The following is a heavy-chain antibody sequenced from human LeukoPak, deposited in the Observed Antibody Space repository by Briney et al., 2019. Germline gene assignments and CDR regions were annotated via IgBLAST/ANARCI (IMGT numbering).Heavy chain of an antibody. D-gene: IGHD2-2*01. V-gene: IGHV4-34*01. CDR3: ATSKYQLLLDAFDI. CDR2: INHSGST. Sequence: SETLSLTCAVYGGSFRGYYWSWIRQPPGKGLEWIGEINHSGSTNYNPSLKSRVTISVDTSKNQFSLKLSSVNAADTAVHYCATSKYQLLLDAFDIWGQGTMVTVSS. CDR1: GGSFRGYY. J-gene: IGHJ3*02.